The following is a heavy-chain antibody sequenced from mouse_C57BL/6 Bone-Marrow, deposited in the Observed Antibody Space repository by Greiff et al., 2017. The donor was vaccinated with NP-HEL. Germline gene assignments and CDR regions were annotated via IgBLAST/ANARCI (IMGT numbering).Heavy chain of an antibody. CDR3: AREDYYSNPFAY. Sequence: QVHVKQSGAELARPGASVKLSCKASGYTFTSYGISWVKQRTGQGLEWIGEIYPRSGNTYYNEKFKGKATRTADKASSTAYMELRSLTSEDSAVYFRAREDYYSNPFAYWGQGTLVTVSA. V-gene: IGHV1-81*01. CDR1: GYTFTSYG. J-gene: IGHJ3*01. CDR2: IYPRSGNT. D-gene: IGHD2-5*01.